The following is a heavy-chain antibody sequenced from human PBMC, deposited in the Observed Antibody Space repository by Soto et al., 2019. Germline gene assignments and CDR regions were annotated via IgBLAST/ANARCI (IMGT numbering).Heavy chain of an antibody. CDR3: AKDRWVDY. CDR1: GFTFSSYA. Sequence: GVSLILSCSVSGFTFSSYAMHWVRQAPGKGLEYVSSISSNGGSTYYPDSVKGRFTISRDNSKNTLYLQMSSLRVEDTAVYYCAKDRWVDYWGQGTLVTVSS. CDR2: ISSNGGST. J-gene: IGHJ4*02. V-gene: IGHV3-64D*06. D-gene: IGHD6-13*01.